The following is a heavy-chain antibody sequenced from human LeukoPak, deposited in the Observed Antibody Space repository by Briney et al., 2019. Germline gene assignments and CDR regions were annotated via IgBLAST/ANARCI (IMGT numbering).Heavy chain of an antibody. J-gene: IGHJ5*02. CDR3: VRGPPRLNWFDP. CDR1: GYTFTSYA. V-gene: IGHV1-3*01. CDR2: INAGNGNT. D-gene: IGHD6-25*01. Sequence: ASVKVSCKASGYTFTSYAMHWVRQAPGHRLEWMGWINAGNGNTKYSQKVQGRVTITRDTSASTAYMVLSSLRSEDTAMYFCVRGPPRLNWFDPWGRGTLVTVSS.